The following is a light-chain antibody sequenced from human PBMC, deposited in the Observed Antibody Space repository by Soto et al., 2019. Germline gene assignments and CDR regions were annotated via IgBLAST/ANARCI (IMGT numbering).Light chain of an antibody. Sequence: QSVLTQPASVSGSPGQSITISCTGTSSDVGGYNYVSWFQQHPGKAPKLMIFEVSDRPSGISNRFSGSKSGNTASLTISGVQAEDGGEYYCSSYSSSSTLYVFGTGTKLTVL. V-gene: IGLV2-14*01. CDR3: SSYSSSSTLYV. J-gene: IGLJ1*01. CDR2: EVS. CDR1: SSDVGGYNY.